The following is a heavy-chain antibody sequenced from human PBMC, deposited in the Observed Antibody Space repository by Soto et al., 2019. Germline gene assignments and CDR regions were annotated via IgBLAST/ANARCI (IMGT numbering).Heavy chain of an antibody. CDR1: GGTFSSYT. D-gene: IGHD3-10*01. Sequence: QVQLVQSGAEVKKHGSSVKVSCKASGGTFSSYTISWVRQAPGQGLEWMGRIIPILGIANYAQKFQGRVTITADKSTSTAYMELSSLRSEYTAVYYCASIMSSGYYYGMDVWGQGTTVTVSS. CDR2: IIPILGIA. V-gene: IGHV1-69*02. J-gene: IGHJ6*02. CDR3: ASIMSSGYYYGMDV.